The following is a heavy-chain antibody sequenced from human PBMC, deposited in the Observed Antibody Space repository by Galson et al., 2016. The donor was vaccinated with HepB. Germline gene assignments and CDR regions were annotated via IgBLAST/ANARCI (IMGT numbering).Heavy chain of an antibody. CDR3: AKGRLGSSWFPSFDY. J-gene: IGHJ4*02. D-gene: IGHD6-13*01. Sequence: SLRLSCAASGFTSDSYAMSWVRQAPGKGLEWVSSISAGDAGTYYADSVKGRFTVSRDNSKNTLSLQVNSLRGEDTAVYYCAKGRLGSSWFPSFDYRGQGTVVTVSS. CDR1: GFTSDSYA. CDR2: ISAGDAGT. V-gene: IGHV3-23*01.